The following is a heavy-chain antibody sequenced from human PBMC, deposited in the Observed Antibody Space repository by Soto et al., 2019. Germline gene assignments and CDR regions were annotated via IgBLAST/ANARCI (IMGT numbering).Heavy chain of an antibody. CDR1: GGSISSGGYY. CDR3: ARGVSPPDWFDP. CDR2: IYYSGST. J-gene: IGHJ5*02. D-gene: IGHD2-8*01. V-gene: IGHV4-31*03. Sequence: QVQLQESGPGLVKPSQTLSLTCTVSGGSISSGGYYWSWIRQHPGKGLEWIGYIYYSGSTYYNPSLKRRVTISVDTSKNQFSLKVSSVTAADTAVYYCARGVSPPDWFDPWGQGTLVTVSS.